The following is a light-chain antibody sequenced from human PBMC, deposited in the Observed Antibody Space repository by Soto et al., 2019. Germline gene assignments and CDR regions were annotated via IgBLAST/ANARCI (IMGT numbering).Light chain of an antibody. V-gene: IGKV3-11*01. CDR3: QQRSSWPLT. CDR1: QSVRAY. CDR2: DAS. Sequence: VVFTVSPDTVTLSPGARATLSCRASQSVRAYLAWYQQKPGQAPRLLIYDASNRATGIPARFSGSGSGTDFTLTISSLEPEDFAVYYCQQRSSWPLTFGGGTKVDIK. J-gene: IGKJ4*01.